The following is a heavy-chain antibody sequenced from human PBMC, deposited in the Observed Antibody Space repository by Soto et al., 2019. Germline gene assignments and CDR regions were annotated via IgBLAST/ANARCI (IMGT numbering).Heavy chain of an antibody. V-gene: IGHV1-46*01. J-gene: IGHJ6*02. D-gene: IGHD5-18*01. Sequence: QVQLVQSGAEVKKPGASVKISCKASGYTFSSSYIHWVRQAPGQGLEWMGLINPSAFSTDYAQTFQGGVIVTRDTSTSTVYMELSSLRSEDTAVYYCASGGYTYGFSAMDVWGPGTTVAVSS. CDR2: INPSAFST. CDR1: GYTFSSSY. CDR3: ASGGYTYGFSAMDV.